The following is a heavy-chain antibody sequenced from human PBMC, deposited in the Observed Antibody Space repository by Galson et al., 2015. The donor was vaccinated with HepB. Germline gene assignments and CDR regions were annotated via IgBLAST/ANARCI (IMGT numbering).Heavy chain of an antibody. CDR3: ATAIHGANSWNQ. CDR2: IYFGGSDT. D-gene: IGHD1-1*01. J-gene: IGHJ1*01. CDR1: GYTFNGYW. Sequence: AEVKEPGESLRISCKASGYTFNGYWIGWVRQMPGKGLEWMGFIYFGGSDTRYSPSFQGHATISADKSINTAYLRWSSLEASDTAIYYCATAIHGANSWNQWGQGTLVTVSS. V-gene: IGHV5-51*01.